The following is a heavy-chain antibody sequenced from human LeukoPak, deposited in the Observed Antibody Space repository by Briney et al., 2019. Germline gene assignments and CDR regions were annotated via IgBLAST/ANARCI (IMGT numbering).Heavy chain of an antibody. D-gene: IGHD6-13*01. CDR3: ASVSLGIAAAGNDY. CDR2: ISSSSSYI. V-gene: IGHV3-21*01. CDR1: GFTVSSNY. J-gene: IGHJ4*02. Sequence: GGSLRLSCAASGFTVSSNYMSWVRQAPGKGLEWVSSISSSSSYIYYADSVKGRFTISRDNAKNSLYLQMNSLRAEDTAVYYCASVSLGIAAAGNDYWGQGTLVTVSS.